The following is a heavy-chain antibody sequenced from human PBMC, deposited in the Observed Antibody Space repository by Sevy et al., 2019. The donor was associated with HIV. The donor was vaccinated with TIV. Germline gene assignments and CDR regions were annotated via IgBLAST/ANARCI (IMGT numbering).Heavy chain of an antibody. CDR2: ISGSGGST. D-gene: IGHD3-3*01. V-gene: IGHV3-23*01. CDR3: ARRPDLGVVILTGVLDV. CDR1: GFSFSSYA. J-gene: IGHJ6*02. Sequence: GGSLRLSCAASGFSFSSYAMSWVRQTPGKGLQWVSVISGSGGSTYYADSVKGRFTIFRDNSRNTGYLQMNSLRVEDTAVYYCARRPDLGVVILTGVLDVWGQGTTVTVSS.